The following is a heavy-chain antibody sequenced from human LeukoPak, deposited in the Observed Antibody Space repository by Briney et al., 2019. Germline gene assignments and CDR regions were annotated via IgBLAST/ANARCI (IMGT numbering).Heavy chain of an antibody. CDR3: ARGTWYDYSKPIDY. V-gene: IGHV1-18*01. D-gene: IGHD4-11*01. CDR2: ISAYNGHT. J-gene: IGHJ4*02. Sequence: GASVKVSCTASGYTFTNYAISWVRLAPGQGLEWMGWISAYNGHTNYAQKLQGRVTMTTDTSTSTAYMELRSLGSDDTAVYYCARGTWYDYSKPIDYWGQGTLVTVSS. CDR1: GYTFTNYA.